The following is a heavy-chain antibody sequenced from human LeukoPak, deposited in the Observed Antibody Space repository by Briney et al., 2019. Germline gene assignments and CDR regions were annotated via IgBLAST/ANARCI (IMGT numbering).Heavy chain of an antibody. D-gene: IGHD3-22*01. V-gene: IGHV1-2*02. Sequence: ASVKVSCKASGDTFTGYYIHWVRQAPGRGVVWMGWINPNSGGTNYAQKFQGRVTMTRDTSISTAYMELSTLTSDDTAVYYCARGPYYYDFSGYGMHVWGKGTTVTVSS. J-gene: IGHJ6*04. CDR3: ARGPYYYDFSGYGMHV. CDR1: GDTFTGYY. CDR2: INPNSGGT.